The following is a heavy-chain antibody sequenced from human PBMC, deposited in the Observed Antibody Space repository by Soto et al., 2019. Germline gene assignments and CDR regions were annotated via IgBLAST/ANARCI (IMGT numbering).Heavy chain of an antibody. V-gene: IGHV1-8*01. J-gene: IGHJ4*02. Sequence: ASVKVSCKASGYTFTSYDINWVRQATGQGLEWMGWMNPNSGNTGYAQKFQGRVTMTRNTSISTAYMELSSLRSEDTAVYYCATLGYDYGARGTNYWGQGTLVTVSS. CDR2: MNPNSGNT. D-gene: IGHD4-17*01. CDR3: ATLGYDYGARGTNY. CDR1: GYTFTSYD.